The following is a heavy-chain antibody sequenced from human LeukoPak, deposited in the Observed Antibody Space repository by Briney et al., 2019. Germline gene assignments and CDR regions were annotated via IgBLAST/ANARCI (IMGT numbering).Heavy chain of an antibody. CDR3: ARESPGLLWFGELFIDI. D-gene: IGHD3-10*01. Sequence: SEALSLTCAVYGGSFSGYYWSWIRQPPGKGLEWIGEINHSGSTNYNPSLKSRVTISVDTSKNQFSLNLSSVTAADTAVYYCARESPGLLWFGELFIDIWGQGTMVTVSS. V-gene: IGHV4-34*01. CDR1: GGSFSGYY. J-gene: IGHJ3*02. CDR2: INHSGST.